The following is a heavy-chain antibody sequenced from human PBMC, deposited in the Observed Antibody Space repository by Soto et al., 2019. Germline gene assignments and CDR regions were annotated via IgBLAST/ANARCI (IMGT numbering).Heavy chain of an antibody. CDR2: ISYHGFNK. CDR1: GFTFSTYA. D-gene: IGHD5-18*01. Sequence: GGSLRLSCAASGFTFSTYAMYWVRQAPGKGLEWVAAISYHGFNKFYADSVKGRFTISRDNSRNTLYLQMDSLRPEDTAVYYCARALTKDTSMVLDSFHIWGQGTKVTV. CDR3: ARALTKDTSMVLDSFHI. J-gene: IGHJ3*02. V-gene: IGHV3-30-3*01.